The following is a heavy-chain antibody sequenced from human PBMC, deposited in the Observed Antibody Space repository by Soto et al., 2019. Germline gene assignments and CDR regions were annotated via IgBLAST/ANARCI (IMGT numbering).Heavy chain of an antibody. CDR2: ISTYNSRT. D-gene: IGHD2-2*02. CDR1: GYTFTSHG. CDR3: ARARYCASPSCYKHYYYGMDT. V-gene: IGHV1-18*04. Sequence: QDQLVQSGAEGKKPGASGKISCEASGYTFTSHGISWVRQAPGQGLEWLGWISTYNSRTHYAQKVQGRVTMTTDTSTSTAYLDLRSLTFDDTAVYYCARARYCASPSCYKHYYYGMDTWGQGTTVTVSS. J-gene: IGHJ6*02.